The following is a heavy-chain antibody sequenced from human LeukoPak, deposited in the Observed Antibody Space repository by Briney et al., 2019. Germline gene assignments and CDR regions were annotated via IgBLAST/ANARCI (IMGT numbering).Heavy chain of an antibody. Sequence: GGSLRLSCAASGFTFDDYAMHWVRQAPGKGLEWVSLINWDGATTYYADSVKGRFTISRDNSKNSLYLQMNRLRTEDTALYYCAKCRVGSTFYMDVWGKGTTVTVSS. J-gene: IGHJ6*03. CDR1: GFTFDDYA. V-gene: IGHV3-43*01. CDR3: AKCRVGSTFYMDV. CDR2: INWDGATT. D-gene: IGHD2-2*03.